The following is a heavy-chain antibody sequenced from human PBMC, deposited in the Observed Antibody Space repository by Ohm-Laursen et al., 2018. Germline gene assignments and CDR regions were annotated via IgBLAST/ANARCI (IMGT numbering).Heavy chain of an antibody. D-gene: IGHD3-3*01. CDR3: ARDASPTYYDFWSGYYRSTYYYYGMDV. V-gene: IGHV3-7*01. CDR1: GFTFSSYW. Sequence: SLRLSCAAPGFTFSSYWMSWVRQAPGKGLEWVANIKQDGSEKYYVDSVKGRFTISRDNAKNSLYLQMNSLRAEDTAVYYCARDASPTYYDFWSGYYRSTYYYYGMDVWGQGTTVTVSS. J-gene: IGHJ6*02. CDR2: IKQDGSEK.